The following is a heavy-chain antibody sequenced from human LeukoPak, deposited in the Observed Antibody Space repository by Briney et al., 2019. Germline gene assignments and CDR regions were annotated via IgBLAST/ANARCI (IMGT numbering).Heavy chain of an antibody. Sequence: ASVKVSCKASGYTFTSYGISWVRQAPGQGLEWMGWISAYNGNTNYAQKLQGRVTMTTDTSTSTDYLELRSLRSDDTAVYYCARDVDYYDSSGYYYVVSDYYYYGMDVWGQGTTVTVSS. CDR1: GYTFTSYG. J-gene: IGHJ6*02. V-gene: IGHV1-18*01. CDR2: ISAYNGNT. CDR3: ARDVDYYDSSGYYYVVSDYYYYGMDV. D-gene: IGHD3-22*01.